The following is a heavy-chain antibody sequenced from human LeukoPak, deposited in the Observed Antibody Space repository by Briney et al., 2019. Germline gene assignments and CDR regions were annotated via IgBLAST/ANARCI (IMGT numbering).Heavy chain of an antibody. CDR3: ARDGGSGSLNAFDI. CDR2: ISAYNGNT. J-gene: IGHJ3*02. D-gene: IGHD3-10*01. V-gene: IGHV1-18*04. Sequence: GASVKVSCKASGYTFTSYYMHWVRQAPGQGLEWKGWISAYNGNTNYAQKLQGRVTMTTETSTSTAYMELRSLRSDDTAVYYCARDGGSGSLNAFDIWGQGTMVTVSS. CDR1: GYTFTSYY.